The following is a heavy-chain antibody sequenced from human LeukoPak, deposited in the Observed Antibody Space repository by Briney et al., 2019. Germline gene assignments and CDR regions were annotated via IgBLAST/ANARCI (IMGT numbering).Heavy chain of an antibody. D-gene: IGHD3-3*01. V-gene: IGHV4-39*01. J-gene: IGHJ3*02. CDR1: GGSISSNRYY. Sequence: SETLSLTCTVSGGSISSNRYYWGWIRQPPGKGLEWIGNIYYSGSTYYNPSLKSRVTISVDTSKNQFSLKLSSVTAADTAVYYCARSRFSEWLLSTDAAFDIWGQGTMVTVSS. CDR2: IYYSGST. CDR3: ARSRFSEWLLSTDAAFDI.